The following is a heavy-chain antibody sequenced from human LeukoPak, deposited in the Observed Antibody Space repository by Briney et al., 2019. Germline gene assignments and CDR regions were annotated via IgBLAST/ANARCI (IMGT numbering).Heavy chain of an antibody. CDR2: ISYDGSNK. CDR3: AKIPTPDYYGSGSYYNSGAFDI. CDR1: GFTFSSYG. V-gene: IGHV3-30*18. D-gene: IGHD3-10*01. Sequence: PGGSLRLSCAASGFTFSSYGMHWVRQAPGKGLEWVAVISYDGSNKYYADSVKGRFTISRDNSKNTLYLQMNSLRAEDTAVYYCAKIPTPDYYGSGSYYNSGAFDIWGQGTMVTVSS. J-gene: IGHJ3*02.